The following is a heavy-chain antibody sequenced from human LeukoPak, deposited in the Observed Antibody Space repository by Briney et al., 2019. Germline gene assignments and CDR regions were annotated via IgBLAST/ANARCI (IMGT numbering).Heavy chain of an antibody. CDR1: GFTFSSYG. V-gene: IGHV3-30*18. D-gene: IGHD3-22*01. CDR3: AKDQDYDSSFDY. CDR2: ISYDGSNK. Sequence: GGSLRLSWAASGFTFSSYGMHWVRQAPGKGLEWVAVISYDGSNKYYADSVKGRFTISRDNSKNTLYLQMNSLRAEDTAVYYCAKDQDYDSSFDYWGQGTLVTVSS. J-gene: IGHJ4*02.